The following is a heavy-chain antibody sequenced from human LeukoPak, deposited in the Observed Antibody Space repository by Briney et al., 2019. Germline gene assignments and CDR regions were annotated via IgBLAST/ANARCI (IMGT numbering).Heavy chain of an antibody. D-gene: IGHD3-22*01. CDR1: GGSMSDYY. V-gene: IGHV4-59*01. Sequence: WETLSLTCTVSGGSMSDYYWSWTRQPPGKGLEWIGYIYYTGSTNYNPSLKDRVTISIDTSKNQFSLKLSSVTAADTALYYCARDYTMTHASDIWGQGTLVTVSS. CDR3: ARDYTMTHASDI. J-gene: IGHJ3*02. CDR2: IYYTGST.